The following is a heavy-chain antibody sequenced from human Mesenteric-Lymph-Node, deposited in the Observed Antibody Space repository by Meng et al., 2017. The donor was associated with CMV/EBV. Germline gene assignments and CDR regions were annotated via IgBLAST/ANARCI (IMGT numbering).Heavy chain of an antibody. CDR3: ARGEGLVPAASAEYFQH. D-gene: IGHD2-2*01. Sequence: ASVKVSYKASGFSFTTYYVHWVRQAPGQGPEWMGIINPSSGRTDYAQKFQGRVTVTRDTSTNTVYMELSSLRFEDTAVYFFARGEGLVPAASAEYFQHWGQGTLVTVSS. CDR2: INPSSGRT. J-gene: IGHJ1*01. CDR1: GFSFTTYY. V-gene: IGHV1-46*01.